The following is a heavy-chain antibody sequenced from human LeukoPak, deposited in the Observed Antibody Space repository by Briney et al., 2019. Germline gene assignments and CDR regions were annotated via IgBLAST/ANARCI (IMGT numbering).Heavy chain of an antibody. V-gene: IGHV4-34*01. CDR3: ARRTTDSSGNYYGAFDI. D-gene: IGHD3-22*01. J-gene: IGHJ3*02. CDR1: GASFSTYH. Sequence: SETLSLTCAFYGASFSTYHWNWIRQSPGKGLEWIGEINHSGSAHYNPSLKSRDTISIDTSKKQFSLKLNSVTTADTAVYYCARRTTDSSGNYYGAFDIWGQGTVVTVSS. CDR2: INHSGSA.